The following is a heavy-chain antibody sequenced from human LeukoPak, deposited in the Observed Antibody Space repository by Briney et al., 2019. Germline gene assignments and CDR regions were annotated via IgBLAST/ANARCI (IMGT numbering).Heavy chain of an antibody. Sequence: PSETLSLTCTVSGGSISSGGYYWSWIRQHPGKGLEWIGYIYYSGSTYYNPSLKSRVTISVDTSKNQFSLKLSSVTAADTAVYYCARDKGIAAAGTGGFDYWGQGTLVTVSS. V-gene: IGHV4-31*03. CDR1: GGSISSGGYY. J-gene: IGHJ4*02. D-gene: IGHD6-13*01. CDR3: ARDKGIAAAGTGGFDY. CDR2: IYYSGST.